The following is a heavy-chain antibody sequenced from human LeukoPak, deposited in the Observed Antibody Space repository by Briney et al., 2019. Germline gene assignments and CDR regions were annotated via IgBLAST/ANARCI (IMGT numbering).Heavy chain of an antibody. V-gene: IGHV4-34*01. CDR3: ARGHYDFWSGYHRARDYFDY. CDR1: GGSFSGYY. Sequence: SETLSLTCAVYGGSFSGYYWSWIRQPPGKGLEWIGEINHSGSTNYNPSLKSRVTISVDTSKNQFSLKLSSVTAADTAVYYCARGHYDFWSGYHRARDYFDYWGQGTLVTVSS. D-gene: IGHD3-3*01. J-gene: IGHJ4*02. CDR2: INHSGST.